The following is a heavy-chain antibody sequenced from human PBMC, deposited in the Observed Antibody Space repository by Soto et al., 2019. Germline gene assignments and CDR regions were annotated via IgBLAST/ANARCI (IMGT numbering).Heavy chain of an antibody. CDR1: GFTFSDAW. Sequence: GGSLRLSCAASGFTFSDAWMSWVRQAPGKGLDWVGRIKSKSDGGTTEYAAPVRGRFTISRDDSKNTLYLQMNSLKTEDTAVYYCTTDLWRIAVVVGSTGYLNPSGQGPPVTVYS. CDR3: TTDLWRIAVVVGSTGYLNP. J-gene: IGHJ5*02. V-gene: IGHV3-15*01. CDR2: IKSKSDGGTT. D-gene: IGHD2-15*01.